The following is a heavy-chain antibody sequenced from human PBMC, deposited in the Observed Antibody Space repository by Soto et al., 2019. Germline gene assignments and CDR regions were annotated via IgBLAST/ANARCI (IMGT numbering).Heavy chain of an antibody. V-gene: IGHV3-23*01. J-gene: IGHJ3*02. D-gene: IGHD1-26*01. CDR3: AKDLGVGATTWGGAFDI. CDR1: GFTFSSYA. Sequence: GGSLRLSCAASGFTFSSYAMSWVRQAPGKGLEWVSAISGSGGSTYYADSVKGRFTISRDKSKNTLYLQMNSLRAEDTAVYYCAKDLGVGATTWGGAFDIWGQGTMVTVSS. CDR2: ISGSGGST.